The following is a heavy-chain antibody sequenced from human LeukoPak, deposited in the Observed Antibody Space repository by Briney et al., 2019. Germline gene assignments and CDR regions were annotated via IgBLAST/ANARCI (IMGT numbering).Heavy chain of an antibody. Sequence: GGSLGLSCAASGFTFRNDWMHWVGQATGKGQVWVSLTNSDGSNTIYADSVKGRFTVSRDNAKSTLYLQMNSLRAEDTAVYYCARDLGYSLDYWGQGTLVTVSS. CDR3: ARDLGYSLDY. J-gene: IGHJ4*02. CDR2: TNSDGSNT. D-gene: IGHD2-15*01. V-gene: IGHV3-74*01. CDR1: GFTFRNDW.